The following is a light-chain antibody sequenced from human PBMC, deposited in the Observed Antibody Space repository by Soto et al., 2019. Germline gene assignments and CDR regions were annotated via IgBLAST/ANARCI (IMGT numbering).Light chain of an antibody. CDR3: QQYGSSPQT. CDR2: GAS. J-gene: IGKJ1*01. Sequence: EIVLTQSPGTLSLSPGERATLSCRASQSISSSFLAWYQQKPGQAPRLLIYGASSRATGIPDRFSGSVSGADFPLTISRLEPEDFAVYFCQQYGSSPQTFGQGTKVEIK. V-gene: IGKV3-20*01. CDR1: QSISSSF.